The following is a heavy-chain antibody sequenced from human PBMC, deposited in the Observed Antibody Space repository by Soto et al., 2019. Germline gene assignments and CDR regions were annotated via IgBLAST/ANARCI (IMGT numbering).Heavy chain of an antibody. CDR2: ISYDGSNK. Sequence: GGSLRLSCAASGFTFSNYGMHWVRQAPGKGLGWVAVISYDGSNKYYADSVKGRFTISXXXXXXTXYXQXXXLRAXDTAVYYCVKDHGHYHLTIEYSGRGTLLTVSS. CDR1: GFTFSNYG. CDR3: VKDHGHYHLTIEY. D-gene: IGHD1-26*01. J-gene: IGHJ4*02. V-gene: IGHV3-30*18.